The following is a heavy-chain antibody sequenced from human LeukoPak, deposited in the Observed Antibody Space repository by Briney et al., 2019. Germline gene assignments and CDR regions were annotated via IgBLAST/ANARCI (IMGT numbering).Heavy chain of an antibody. CDR2: ISWNSGSI. CDR1: GFTFDDYA. Sequence: GRSLRLSCAASGFTFDDYAMHWVRHAPGKGLEWVSGISWNSGSIGYADSVKGRFTISRDNAKNSLYLQMNSLRAEDTALYYCATERIFEVVIYAFDIWGQGTMVTVSS. V-gene: IGHV3-9*01. J-gene: IGHJ3*02. D-gene: IGHD3-3*01. CDR3: ATERIFEVVIYAFDI.